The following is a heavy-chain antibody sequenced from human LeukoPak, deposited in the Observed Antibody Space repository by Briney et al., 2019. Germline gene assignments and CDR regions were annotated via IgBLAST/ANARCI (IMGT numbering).Heavy chain of an antibody. CDR1: GYSFSNYW. CDR2: TYPGDSDT. J-gene: IGHJ3*02. Sequence: GESLKISCKGSGYSFSNYWIAWVRQMPGKGLEWMGITYPGDSDTRYSPSFQGQVTISADKSISTAYLQWSSLKASDTAMYYCARRPDNYYDSSGYAVWAFDIWGQGTMVTVSS. V-gene: IGHV5-51*01. D-gene: IGHD3-22*01. CDR3: ARRPDNYYDSSGYAVWAFDI.